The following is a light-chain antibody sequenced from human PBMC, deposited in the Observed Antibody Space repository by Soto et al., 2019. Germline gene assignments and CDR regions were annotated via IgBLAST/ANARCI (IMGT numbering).Light chain of an antibody. CDR1: QNIRSY. Sequence: DVQMTPAPSSLSASVGERVTITCRASQNIRSYLSWYQQKPGKAPKLLIFETSTLQSGVPSRFTGAGSGTDFTLTISSLQPEDFATYYCQESFYAPPTFGQGTKVDIK. CDR3: QESFYAPPT. J-gene: IGKJ1*01. CDR2: ETS. V-gene: IGKV1-39*01.